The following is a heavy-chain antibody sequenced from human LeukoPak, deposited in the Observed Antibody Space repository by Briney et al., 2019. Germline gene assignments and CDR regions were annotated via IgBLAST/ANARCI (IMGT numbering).Heavy chain of an antibody. CDR2: IDYSGST. Sequence: PSETLSLTCTVSGGSMSSGSHYWGWIRQPPGKGLEWIGSIDYSGSTYYNPSLGSRVTISVDTSKNQFSLKLTSVTAADTAVYYCARHMVWITNFYYYMDVWGKGTTVTVSS. D-gene: IGHD3-10*01. CDR1: GGSMSSGSHY. J-gene: IGHJ6*03. CDR3: ARHMVWITNFYYYMDV. V-gene: IGHV4-39*01.